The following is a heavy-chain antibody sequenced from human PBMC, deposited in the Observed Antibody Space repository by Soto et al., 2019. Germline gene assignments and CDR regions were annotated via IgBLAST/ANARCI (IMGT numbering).Heavy chain of an antibody. CDR3: AKGIHYDSSEDAFDI. Sequence: EVQLLESGGGSEQPGGSLRLSCAASGFTFSNYAMSWVRQAPGKGLEWVSAIIGSGGSTYYADSVKGRFSISRDNSKNTLYLHMNSLRAEDTAVYYCAKGIHYDSSEDAFDIWGQGTMVTVSS. CDR1: GFTFSNYA. J-gene: IGHJ3*02. D-gene: IGHD3-22*01. V-gene: IGHV3-23*01. CDR2: IIGSGGST.